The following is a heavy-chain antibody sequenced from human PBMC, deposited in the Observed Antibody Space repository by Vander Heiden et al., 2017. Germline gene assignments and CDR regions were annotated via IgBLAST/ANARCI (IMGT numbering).Heavy chain of an antibody. CDR2: IYRGGNT. Sequence: EVQLVESGGGLIQPGGSLRLSCAASGPPVSSRSMCWARHAPGKGLEWVSVIYRGGNTYYADSVKGRFTISRDDSKNTLYLQMNSLRAEDTAVYYCARDISGDPYWYFDLWGRGTLVTVSS. V-gene: IGHV3-53*01. CDR3: ARDISGDPYWYFDL. CDR1: GPPVSSRS. J-gene: IGHJ2*01. D-gene: IGHD7-27*01.